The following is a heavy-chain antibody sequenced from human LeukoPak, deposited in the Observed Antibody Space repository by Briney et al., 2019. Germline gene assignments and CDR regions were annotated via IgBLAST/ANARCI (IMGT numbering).Heavy chain of an antibody. V-gene: IGHV5-51*01. CDR1: GYSFTSYW. CDR2: IYPGDSDT. CDR3: ARLRVAGPRRVFDAFDI. Sequence: HGESLKISCKGSGYSFTSYWIGWVRQMPGKGLEWMGIIYPGDSDTRYSPSFQGQVTISADRSISTASLQWSSLKASDPAMYYCARLRVAGPRRVFDAFDIWGQGAMVTVSS. J-gene: IGHJ3*02. D-gene: IGHD6-19*01.